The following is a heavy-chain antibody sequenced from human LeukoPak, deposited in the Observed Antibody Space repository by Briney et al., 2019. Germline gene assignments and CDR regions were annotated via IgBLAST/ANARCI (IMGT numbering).Heavy chain of an antibody. Sequence: ASVKVSCKASGYTFTSYGISWVRQAPGQGLERMGWISAYNGNTNYAQKLQGRVTMTTDTSTSTAYMELRSLRSDDTAVYYCARGLLWFGEPPFDYWGQGTLVTVSS. V-gene: IGHV1-18*01. CDR1: GYTFTSYG. D-gene: IGHD3-10*01. J-gene: IGHJ4*02. CDR3: ARGLLWFGEPPFDY. CDR2: ISAYNGNT.